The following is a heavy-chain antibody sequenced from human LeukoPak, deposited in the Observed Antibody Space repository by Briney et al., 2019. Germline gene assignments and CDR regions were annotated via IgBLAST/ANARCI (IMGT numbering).Heavy chain of an antibody. V-gene: IGHV3-23*01. Sequence: GGSLRLSCAASGFTFSSYAMSWVRQAPGKGLEWVSTISGSGSSTYYTDSVKGRFTISRDNSKNTLYLQMNSLRAEDTAVYYCAKGSGYNSGYYNYWGQRTLVTVSS. J-gene: IGHJ4*02. CDR2: ISGSGSST. CDR3: AKGSGYNSGYYNY. CDR1: GFTFSSYA. D-gene: IGHD6-19*01.